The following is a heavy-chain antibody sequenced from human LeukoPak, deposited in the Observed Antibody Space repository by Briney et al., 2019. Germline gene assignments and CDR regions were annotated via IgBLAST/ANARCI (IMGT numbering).Heavy chain of an antibody. J-gene: IGHJ6*02. D-gene: IGHD3-10*01. CDR1: GFIFSNYN. CDR3: ARFGDDLGV. Sequence: PGGSLRLSCAASGFIFSNYNMNWVRQVPGKGLEWLSSISTSSSHIFYADSVEGRFTVSRDNAKKSLYVQMNSLRVEDTAIYYCARFGDDLGVWGQGTTVTVS. CDR2: ISTSSSHI. V-gene: IGHV3-21*01.